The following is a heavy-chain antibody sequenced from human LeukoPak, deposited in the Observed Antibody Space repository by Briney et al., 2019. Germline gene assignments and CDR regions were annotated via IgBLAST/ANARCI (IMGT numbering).Heavy chain of an antibody. V-gene: IGHV3-74*01. CDR3: ARVSYYGDYYHY. CDR2: INSDGSST. J-gene: IGHJ4*02. Sequence: GGSLRLSCAASGFTFSSYWMHWVRQAPGKGLVWVSRINSDGSSTSYADSVKGRFTISRDNAKNTLYLQMNSLRAEDTAVYYCARVSYYGDYYHYRGQGTLVTVSS. CDR1: GFTFSSYW. D-gene: IGHD3-3*01.